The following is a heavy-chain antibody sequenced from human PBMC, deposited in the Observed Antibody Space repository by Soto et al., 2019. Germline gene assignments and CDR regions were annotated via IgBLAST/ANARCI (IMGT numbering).Heavy chain of an antibody. J-gene: IGHJ5*02. CDR1: GGTFSSYA. D-gene: IGHD2-2*01. Sequence: SVKVSCKASGGTFSSYAISWVRQAPGQGLEWMGGIIPIFGTANYAQKFQGRVTITADESTSTAYMELSSLRSEDTAVYYCARDRYCSSTSCYSWFDPWGQGTLVTVSS. CDR2: IIPIFGTA. CDR3: ARDRYCSSTSCYSWFDP. V-gene: IGHV1-69*13.